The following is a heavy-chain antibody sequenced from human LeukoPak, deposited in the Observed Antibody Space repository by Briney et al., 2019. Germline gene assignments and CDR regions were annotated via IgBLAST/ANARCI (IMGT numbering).Heavy chain of an antibody. Sequence: ASVKVSCKASGYTFTGYYMHWVRQAPGQGLEWMGWINPNSGGTNYAQKFQGRVTMTRDTSMTTAYMELSRLRSDDTAVYYCARPIVGAPLNYWGQGTLVTVSS. CDR3: ARPIVGAPLNY. CDR1: GYTFTGYY. V-gene: IGHV1-2*02. D-gene: IGHD1-26*01. J-gene: IGHJ4*02. CDR2: INPNSGGT.